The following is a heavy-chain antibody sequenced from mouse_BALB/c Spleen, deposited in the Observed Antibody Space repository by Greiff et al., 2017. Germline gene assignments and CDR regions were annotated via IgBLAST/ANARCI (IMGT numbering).Heavy chain of an antibody. CDR2: ISSGGGST. CDR1: GFAFSSYD. Sequence: DAKLVESGGGLVKPGGSLKLSCAASGFAFSSYDMSWVRQTPEKRLEWVAYISSGGGSTYYPDTVKGRFTISRDNAKNTLYLQMSSLKSEDTAMYYCARQGRDGNYWYFDVWGAGTTVTVSS. D-gene: IGHD2-1*01. J-gene: IGHJ1*01. V-gene: IGHV5-12-1*01. CDR3: ARQGRDGNYWYFDV.